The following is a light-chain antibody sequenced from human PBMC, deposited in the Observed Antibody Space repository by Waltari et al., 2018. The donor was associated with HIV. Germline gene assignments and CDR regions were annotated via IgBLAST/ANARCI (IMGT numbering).Light chain of an antibody. J-gene: IGKJ5*01. CDR2: DAS. Sequence: EIVLTQSPATLSLSPGERATLSCRASQSISTFLAWYPQKPGQAPRLLIYDASNRATGTPARFSGGGSETDFTLTISSLEPEDFAVYYCQQRGHWPPITFGQGTRLEIK. V-gene: IGKV3-11*01. CDR1: QSISTF. CDR3: QQRGHWPPIT.